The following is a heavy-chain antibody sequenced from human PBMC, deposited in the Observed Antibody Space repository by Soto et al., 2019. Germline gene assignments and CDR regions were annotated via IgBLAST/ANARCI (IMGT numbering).Heavy chain of an antibody. CDR2: INKNGFTI. V-gene: IGHV3-48*02. Sequence: GGSLRLSCAVSGFTLTTYSMNWVRQAPGKGLEWISFINKNGFTIYYADSVKGRFTISRDYAKNSLYLQMDSLRHEDTAVYYCARGAATGTSLFDYWGLGTLVTVSS. CDR1: GFTLTTYS. CDR3: ARGAATGTSLFDY. D-gene: IGHD6-13*01. J-gene: IGHJ4*02.